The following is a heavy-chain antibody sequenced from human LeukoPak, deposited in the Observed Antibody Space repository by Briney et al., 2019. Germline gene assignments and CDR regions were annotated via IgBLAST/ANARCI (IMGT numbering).Heavy chain of an antibody. CDR2: IYYSGST. V-gene: IGHV4-59*01. CDR3: ARLHGSGWPYYYYYMDV. J-gene: IGHJ6*03. CDR1: GGSISSYY. Sequence: SETLSLTCTVTGGSISSYYWSWIRQPPGKGLEWIGYIYYSGSTNYNPSLKSRVTISVDTSKNQFSLKLSSVTAADTAVYYCARLHGSGWPYYYYYMDVWGKGTTVTISS. D-gene: IGHD3-10*01.